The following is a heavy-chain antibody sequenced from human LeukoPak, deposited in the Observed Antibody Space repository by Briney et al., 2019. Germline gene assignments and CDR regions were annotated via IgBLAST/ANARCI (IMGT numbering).Heavy chain of an antibody. Sequence: PSETLSLTCAVYGESITAYYWTWIRQPPGKGREGIGEDRHRGSTNYNPSLKSRVTMSVDMSKNQFSLQLKFVTAADTAVYYCAEATATGTGRVFHYWAQGTLVPVS. D-gene: IGHD3-10*01. CDR1: GESITAYY. J-gene: IGHJ4*02. V-gene: IGHV4-34*01. CDR3: AEATATGTGRVFHY. CDR2: DRHRGST.